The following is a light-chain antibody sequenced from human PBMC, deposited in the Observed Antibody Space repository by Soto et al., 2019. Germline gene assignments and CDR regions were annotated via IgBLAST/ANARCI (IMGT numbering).Light chain of an antibody. J-gene: IGKJ1*01. Sequence: DIQMTQSPSSVSASVGDRVTLTCRASQGVNNCLALYQQKPGKAPKVLIYRASILHSGVPSRFSGSGSGTDFTLTISSLQPEDFATYYCQQANTFPWTFGQGTKV. CDR2: RAS. V-gene: IGKV1-12*02. CDR1: QGVNNC. CDR3: QQANTFPWT.